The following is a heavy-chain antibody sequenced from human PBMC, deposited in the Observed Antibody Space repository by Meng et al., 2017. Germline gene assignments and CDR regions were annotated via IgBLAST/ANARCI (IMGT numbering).Heavy chain of an antibody. V-gene: IGHV2-5*02. CDR2: IYWDDDK. Sequence: MKRLVPTPLKPTQTLPLTCTFSGFSLSTSGVGVGWIRQPPGKALEWLALIYWDDDKRYSPSLKSRLTITKDTSKNQVVLTMTNMDPVDTATYYCAHSKKTYYDFWSGYLGYYFDYWGQGTLVTVSS. J-gene: IGHJ4*02. CDR1: GFSLSTSGVG. D-gene: IGHD3-3*01. CDR3: AHSKKTYYDFWSGYLGYYFDY.